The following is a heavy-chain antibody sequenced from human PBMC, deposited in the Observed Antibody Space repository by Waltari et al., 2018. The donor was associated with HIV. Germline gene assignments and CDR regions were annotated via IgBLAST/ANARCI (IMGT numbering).Heavy chain of an antibody. CDR3: AKCLGGSYSFDY. J-gene: IGHJ4*02. CDR1: GFTLCSHA. D-gene: IGHD1-26*01. CDR2: ISGNGGST. V-gene: IGHV3-23*01. Sequence: EVQLLGSGGGLVQPGGYLRVSRAASGFTLCSHAMSWVRQDPGKGVGWVSAISGNGGSTYYTDSVKGRFTISRDNSKNTLDLQMNSLRAEDTAVHYCAKCLGGSYSFDYWGQGTLVTVSS.